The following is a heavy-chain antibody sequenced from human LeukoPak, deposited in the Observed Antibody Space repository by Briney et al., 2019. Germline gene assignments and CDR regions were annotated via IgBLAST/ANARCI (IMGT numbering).Heavy chain of an antibody. CDR1: GGSFSGYY. CDR2: INHSGST. Sequence: SETLSLTCAVYGGSFSGYYWSWIRQPPGKGLEWIGEINHSGSTNYNPSLKSRVTISVDTSKNQFSLKLSSVTAADTAVYYCARGRRAGVDYWGQGTLVTVSS. CDR3: ARGRRAGVDY. V-gene: IGHV4-34*01. J-gene: IGHJ4*02.